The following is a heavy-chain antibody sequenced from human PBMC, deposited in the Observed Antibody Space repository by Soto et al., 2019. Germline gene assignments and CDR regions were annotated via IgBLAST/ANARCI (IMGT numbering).Heavy chain of an antibody. Sequence: QVQVVESGGGVVQPGRSLRLSCVASGFTFSGYGMHWLRQAPGKGLEWVAIVSFEGSNRYYADSVKGRFTVSRDNSRNTLSLQMNSLTPDDTAVYYCAKGGSSSARYFDTWGQGTLVTVSS. V-gene: IGHV3-30*18. CDR1: GFTFSGYG. D-gene: IGHD6-6*01. CDR2: VSFEGSNR. CDR3: AKGGSSSARYFDT. J-gene: IGHJ5*02.